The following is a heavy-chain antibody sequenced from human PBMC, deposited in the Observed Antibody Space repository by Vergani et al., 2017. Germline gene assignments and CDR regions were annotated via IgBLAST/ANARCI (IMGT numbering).Heavy chain of an antibody. CDR1: GFTFSSYS. CDR3: ARDRGYSYGYSGRIVDYDYYYGMDV. D-gene: IGHD5-18*01. Sequence: EVQLVESGGGLVKPGGSLRLSCAASGFTFSSYSMNWVRQAPGKGLEWVSSISSSSSYIYYAASVKGRFTISRDNAKNSPFLQMNSLRAEDTAVYYCARDRGYSYGYSGRIVDYDYYYGMDVWGQGTTVTVSS. J-gene: IGHJ6*02. V-gene: IGHV3-21*01. CDR2: ISSSSSYI.